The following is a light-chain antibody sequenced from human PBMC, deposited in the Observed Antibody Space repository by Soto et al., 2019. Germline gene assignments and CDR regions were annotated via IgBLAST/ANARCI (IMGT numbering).Light chain of an antibody. CDR2: DAS. CDR1: QSVSSQ. V-gene: IGKV3-11*01. J-gene: IGKJ4*01. Sequence: EIVLTQSPANLSLSPGERATLSCRASQSVSSQLAWYQQKPGQAPRLLIYDASNRATGIPARFSGSGSATDFTLTISSLEPEDFAVYYCQQRCDWPLTFGGGTKVEIK. CDR3: QQRCDWPLT.